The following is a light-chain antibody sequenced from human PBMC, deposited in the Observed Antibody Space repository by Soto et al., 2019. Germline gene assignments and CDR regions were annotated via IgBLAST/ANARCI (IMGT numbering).Light chain of an antibody. Sequence: VVLTQSPATLSLSPGEPATLSCRASRDVYINALAWYQQKPGRTPTLLIYGASSRATGIPDRFSGSGSGTDFTLTISRLEPEDFAVYYCQQFGSSLPWTFGQGTKVDIK. J-gene: IGKJ1*01. CDR3: QQFGSSLPWT. CDR2: GAS. CDR1: RDVYINA. V-gene: IGKV3-20*01.